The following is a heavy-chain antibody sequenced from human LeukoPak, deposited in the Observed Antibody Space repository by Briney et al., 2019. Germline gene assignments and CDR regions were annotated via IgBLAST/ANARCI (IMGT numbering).Heavy chain of an antibody. J-gene: IGHJ4*02. D-gene: IGHD5-24*01. CDR3: ARARTMATINSLRY. V-gene: IGHV1-2*02. CDR1: GYTFTGYY. Sequence: ASVKVSCKASGYTFTGYYMHWVRQAPGQGLEWMGWINPNSGGTNYAQKFQGRVTMTRDTSISTAYMELSRLGSDDTAVYYCARARTMATINSLRYWGQGTLVTVSS. CDR2: INPNSGGT.